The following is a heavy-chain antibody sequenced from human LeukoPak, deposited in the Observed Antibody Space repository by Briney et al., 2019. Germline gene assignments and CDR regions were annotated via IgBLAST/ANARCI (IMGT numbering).Heavy chain of an antibody. J-gene: IGHJ6*03. Sequence: ASVKVSCKASGYTFTTYSMNWVRQAPGQGLEWMGWINTYYESTSYAQRLQGRVTMTVDTSTSTAYMELRSLRSDDTAVYYCARGEPFYYMDVWGTGTTVSVSS. CDR2: INTYYEST. D-gene: IGHD1-14*01. CDR1: GYTFTTYS. CDR3: ARGEPFYYMDV. V-gene: IGHV1-18*01.